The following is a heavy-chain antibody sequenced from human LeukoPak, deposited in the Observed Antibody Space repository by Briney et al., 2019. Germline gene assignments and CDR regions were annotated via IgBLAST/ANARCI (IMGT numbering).Heavy chain of an antibody. D-gene: IGHD5-18*01. CDR2: INHSGST. V-gene: IGHV4-34*01. Sequence: SETLSLTCAVYGGSFSGYYWSWIRQPPGKGLEWIGEINHSGSTNYNPSLKSRVTISVDASKNQFSLKLSSVTAADTAVYYCARAGRLVDTAMVRTALHYYYYYYYIDVWGKGTTVTVSS. CDR1: GGSFSGYY. CDR3: ARAGRLVDTAMVRTALHYYYYYYYIDV. J-gene: IGHJ6*03.